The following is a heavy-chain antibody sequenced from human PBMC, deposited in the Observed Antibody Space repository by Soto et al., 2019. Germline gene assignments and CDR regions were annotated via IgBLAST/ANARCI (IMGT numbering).Heavy chain of an antibody. V-gene: IGHV5-51*01. J-gene: IGHJ6*02. CDR1: GYSFTRYW. CDR3: ARHLTGDLGRGMDV. CDR2: IFPDDSDV. Sequence: GESLKISCKGSGYSFTRYWLGWVRQMPGTGLELMGIIFPDDSDVRYSPSFQGQVTISADKSINTAFLQWSTLKASDTAMYYCARHLTGDLGRGMDVWGQGTTVTVSS. D-gene: IGHD7-27*01.